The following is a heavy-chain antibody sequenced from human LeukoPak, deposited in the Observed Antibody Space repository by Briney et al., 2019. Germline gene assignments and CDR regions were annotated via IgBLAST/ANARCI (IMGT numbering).Heavy chain of an antibody. CDR1: GYSISSGYY. CDR2: IYHSGST. Sequence: SETLSLTCTVSGYSISSGYYWGWIRQPPGKGLEWIGSIYHSGSTNYNPSLKSRVTISVDTSKNQFSLKLSSVTAADTAVYYCARDSIAVAVEDYWGQGTLVTVSS. J-gene: IGHJ4*02. V-gene: IGHV4-38-2*02. CDR3: ARDSIAVAVEDY. D-gene: IGHD6-19*01.